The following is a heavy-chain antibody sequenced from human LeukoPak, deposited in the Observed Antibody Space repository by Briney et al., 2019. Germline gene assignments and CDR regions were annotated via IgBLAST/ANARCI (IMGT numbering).Heavy chain of an antibody. V-gene: IGHV3-66*01. D-gene: IGHD3-22*01. CDR3: ARASTYYDSSGYFDY. J-gene: IGHJ4*02. CDR1: GFTVSSNY. Sequence: GGSLRLSCAASGFTVSSNYMSWVRQAPGKGLEWVSVIYSGGSTYYADSVRGRFTISRDNSKNTLYLQMNSLRAEDTAVYYCARASTYYDSSGYFDYWAREPWSPSPQ. CDR2: IYSGGST.